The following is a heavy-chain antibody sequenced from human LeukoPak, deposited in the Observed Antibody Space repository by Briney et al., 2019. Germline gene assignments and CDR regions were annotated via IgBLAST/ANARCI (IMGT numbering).Heavy chain of an antibody. V-gene: IGHV3-7*01. J-gene: IGHJ4*02. Sequence: GGSLRLSCEASGFTFSDYWMGWVRQAPGKGLEWVANIIKDGSDKYYVDSVKGRFTISRDNAKNSVYLQMSSLGVEDTAVYYCTRELWPGDYWGQGILVTVSS. CDR2: IIKDGSDK. CDR3: TRELWPGDY. D-gene: IGHD3-16*01. CDR1: GFTFSDYW.